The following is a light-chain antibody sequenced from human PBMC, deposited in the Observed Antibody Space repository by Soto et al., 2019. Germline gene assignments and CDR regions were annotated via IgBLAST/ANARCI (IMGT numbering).Light chain of an antibody. V-gene: IGKV3-20*01. CDR1: QSVSSN. CDR2: GAS. J-gene: IGKJ5*01. Sequence: VGMTQSPATLSLSQEERATLSCRASQSVSSNLAWYQQKPGQAPRLLIYGASSRATGIPDRFSGSGSGTDFTLTISRLEAEDFAVYCCQEYGSSRISFGEGTRLEI. CDR3: QEYGSSRIS.